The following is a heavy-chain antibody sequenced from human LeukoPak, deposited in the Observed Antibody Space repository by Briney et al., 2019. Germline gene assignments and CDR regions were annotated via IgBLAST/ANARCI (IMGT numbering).Heavy chain of an antibody. V-gene: IGHV3-23*01. CDR1: GFTLANSA. J-gene: IGHJ4*02. D-gene: IGHD4-17*01. CDR2: VGPSGTT. Sequence: GGSLRLSCTASGFTLANSAMSWVRQAPGKGLAWVSAVGPSGTTFYADSVKGRFTISRDSSRNTLYLQMNGLRVEDTAIYYCAKRGETYKGFDYWGQGAPVTVSS. CDR3: AKRGETYKGFDY.